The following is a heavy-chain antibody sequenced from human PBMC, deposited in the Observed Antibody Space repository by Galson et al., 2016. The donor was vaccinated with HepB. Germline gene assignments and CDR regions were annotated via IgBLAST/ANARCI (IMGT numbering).Heavy chain of an antibody. CDR3: ARDPYGGKGD. V-gene: IGHV3-7*01. J-gene: IGHJ4*02. CDR1: GFTFSSSY. CDR2: INQDGSDK. Sequence: SLRLSCAASGFTFSSSYMSWVRQAPGKGLEWVAIINQDGSDKNYMDSVKGRFTISRDNAKKSLYLQMNSLRGEDTAVYYCARDPYGGKGDWGQGTQVTVSS. D-gene: IGHD4-23*01.